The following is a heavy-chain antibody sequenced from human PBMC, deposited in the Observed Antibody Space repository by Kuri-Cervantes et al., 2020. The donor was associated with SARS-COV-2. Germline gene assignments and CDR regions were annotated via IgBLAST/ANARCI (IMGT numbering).Heavy chain of an antibody. D-gene: IGHD5-24*01. CDR2: TWHDGSIE. V-gene: IGHV3-33*01. J-gene: IGHJ6*02. CDR1: GFTFSRHG. Sequence: GESLKISCAASGFTFSRHGMHWVRQAPGKGLEWVAVTWHDGSIEYYADSVKGRFTISRDNAKNSLYLQMNSLRAEDTAVYYCARMGRWLQLGYYYGMDVWGQGTTITVSS. CDR3: ARMGRWLQLGYYYGMDV.